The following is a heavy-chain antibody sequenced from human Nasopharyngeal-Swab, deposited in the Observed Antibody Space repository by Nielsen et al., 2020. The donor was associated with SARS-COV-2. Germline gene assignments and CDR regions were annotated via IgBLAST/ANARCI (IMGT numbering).Heavy chain of an antibody. CDR2: ISSSGSTI. J-gene: IGHJ5*02. CDR3: AKVYGGSEFDP. Sequence: GGSLRLSCAASGFTVSSNYMNWVRQAPGKGLEWVSYISSSGSTIYYADSVKARFTISRDNSKNTLYLQMNSLRAEDTAVYYCAKVYGGSEFDPWSQGTLVTVSS. CDR1: GFTVSSNY. D-gene: IGHD4-23*01. V-gene: IGHV3-48*01.